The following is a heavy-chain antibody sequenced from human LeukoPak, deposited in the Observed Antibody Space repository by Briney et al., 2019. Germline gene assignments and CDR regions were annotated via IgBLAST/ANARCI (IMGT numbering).Heavy chain of an antibody. CDR1: GFTFRTYW. V-gene: IGHV3-74*01. CDR3: ARGESGSYCIDC. CDR2: INSDGSST. Sequence: PGGSLRLSCAASGFTFRTYWMHWVRQAPGKGLVCVSRINSDGSSTRYADSVKGRFTISRDNAKNTLYLQINSLGAEDTAVYCCARGESGSYCIDCWGQGTLVTVSS. D-gene: IGHD1-26*01. J-gene: IGHJ4*02.